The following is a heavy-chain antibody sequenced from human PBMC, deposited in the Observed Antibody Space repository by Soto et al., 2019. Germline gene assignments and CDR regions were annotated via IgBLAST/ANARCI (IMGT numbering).Heavy chain of an antibody. CDR3: ARGPDVDTAIVHGWFVP. V-gene: IGHV1-8*01. Sequence: QVQLVQSGAEVKKPGASVKVSCKASGYTFTSYDINWVRQAPGQGLEWMGWMNPNSGNTGYAQKFQGRVTMTRNTSISTAYMELSSLRSEATAVYYCARGPDVDTAIVHGWFVPLGQGTLGTVSS. D-gene: IGHD5-18*01. CDR2: MNPNSGNT. CDR1: GYTFTSYD. J-gene: IGHJ5*02.